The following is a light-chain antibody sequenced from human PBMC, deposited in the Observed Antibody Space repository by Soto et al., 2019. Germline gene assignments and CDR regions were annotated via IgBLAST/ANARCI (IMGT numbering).Light chain of an antibody. CDR2: EVR. Sequence: QSVLTQPASVSGSAGQSITISCSGTMRDVGAYNLVSWYQQHPGTAPKLIIYEVRNRPSGIPSRFSGSRSGNTASLTISGLQAEDEGDYYCSAYTARSALVFGGGTKLTVL. CDR1: MRDVGAYNL. J-gene: IGLJ3*02. V-gene: IGLV2-14*03. CDR3: SAYTARSALV.